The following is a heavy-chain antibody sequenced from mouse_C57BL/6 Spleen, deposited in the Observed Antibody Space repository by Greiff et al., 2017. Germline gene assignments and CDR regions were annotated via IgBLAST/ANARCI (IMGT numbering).Heavy chain of an antibody. D-gene: IGHD1-1*01. Sequence: VQLQQSGPVLVKPGASVKMSCKASGYTFTDYYMNWVKQSHGKSLEWIGVINPYNGGTSYNQKFKGKATLTVDKSSSTAYMELNSLTSEDSAVYYCARGDYYGSRGDYYAMDYWGQGTSVTVSS. CDR2: INPYNGGT. J-gene: IGHJ4*01. CDR1: GYTFTDYY. V-gene: IGHV1-19*01. CDR3: ARGDYYGSRGDYYAMDY.